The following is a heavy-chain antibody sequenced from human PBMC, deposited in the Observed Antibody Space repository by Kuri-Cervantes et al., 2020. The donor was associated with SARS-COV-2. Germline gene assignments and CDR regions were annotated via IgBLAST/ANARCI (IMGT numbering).Heavy chain of an antibody. V-gene: IGHV4-39*01. Sequence: SETLSLTCTVSGGSISSSSYYWGWIRQPPGKGLEWIGSIYYSGSTYYNPSLKSRVTISVDTSKNQFSLKLSSVTAADTAVYYCASGYDFWTDYWGQGTLGTVSS. D-gene: IGHD3-3*01. J-gene: IGHJ4*02. CDR3: ASGYDFWTDY. CDR2: IYYSGST. CDR1: GGSISSSSYY.